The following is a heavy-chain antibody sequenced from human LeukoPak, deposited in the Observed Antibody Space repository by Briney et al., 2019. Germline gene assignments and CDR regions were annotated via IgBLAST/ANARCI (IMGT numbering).Heavy chain of an antibody. J-gene: IGHJ4*02. V-gene: IGHV3-21*01. CDR1: GFTFSSYH. D-gene: IGHD5-18*01. Sequence: GGSLRLSCEVSGFTFSSYHMNWVRQAPGKGLEWVSSISSSSSYIYYADSVKGRFTISRDNAKNSLYLQMNSLRAEDTAVYYCARDFSYGEGDYFDYWGQGTLVTVSS. CDR3: ARDFSYGEGDYFDY. CDR2: ISSSSSYI.